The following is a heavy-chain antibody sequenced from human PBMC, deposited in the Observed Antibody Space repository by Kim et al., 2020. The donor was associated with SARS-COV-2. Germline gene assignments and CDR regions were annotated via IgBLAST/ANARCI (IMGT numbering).Heavy chain of an antibody. J-gene: IGHJ4*02. V-gene: IGHV4-34*01. CDR3: AREESAAAGY. Sequence: THYTPALKSRVTLSVDASKNQFSRRLSSVTAADPAVYYCAREESAAAGYWGQGTLVTVSS. CDR2: T. D-gene: IGHD6-13*01.